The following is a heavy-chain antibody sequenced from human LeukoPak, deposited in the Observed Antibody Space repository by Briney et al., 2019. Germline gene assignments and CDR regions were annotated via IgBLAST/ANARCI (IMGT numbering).Heavy chain of an antibody. CDR2: IYYSGIT. D-gene: IGHD1-26*01. Sequence: SETLSLTCTVSGGSISTYYWSWIRQPPGRGLEWIGYIYYSGITDYSPSLKSRVTISIDTSKKQFSLKLSSVTAADTAVYYCARWEASRVAFDIWGQGTLVTVSS. V-gene: IGHV4-59*01. J-gene: IGHJ3*02. CDR1: GGSISTYY. CDR3: ARWEASRVAFDI.